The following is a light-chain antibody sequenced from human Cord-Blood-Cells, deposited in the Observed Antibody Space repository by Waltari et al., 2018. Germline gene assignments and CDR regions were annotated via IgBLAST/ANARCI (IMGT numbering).Light chain of an antibody. V-gene: IGKV3-20*01. Sequence: EIVLTQSPGTLSLSPGERATLSCRASQRVSSSYLAWYQQKPGQAPGLLIYGASSRATGIPDRFSGSGSGTDFTLTISRLEPEDFAVYYCQQYGSSWTFGQGTKVEIK. CDR2: GAS. CDR3: QQYGSSWT. J-gene: IGKJ1*01. CDR1: QRVSSSY.